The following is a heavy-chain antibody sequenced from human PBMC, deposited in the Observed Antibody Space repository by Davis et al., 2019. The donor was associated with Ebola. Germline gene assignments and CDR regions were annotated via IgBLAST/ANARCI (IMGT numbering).Heavy chain of an antibody. D-gene: IGHD6-13*01. V-gene: IGHV1-46*02. Sequence: AASVKVSCKASGYTFNIYYMYWVRQAPGQGLEWMGIINPSGGTTSYAQKFQGRVTMTRDTYTSTVHMELISLRSEDTAVYYCASPGIAAGAPRYWGQGTLVTVSS. J-gene: IGHJ4*02. CDR3: ASPGIAAGAPRY. CDR1: GYTFNIYY. CDR2: INPSGGTT.